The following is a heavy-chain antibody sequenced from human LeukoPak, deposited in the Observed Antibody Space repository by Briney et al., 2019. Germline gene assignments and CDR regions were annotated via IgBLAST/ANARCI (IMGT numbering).Heavy chain of an antibody. CDR3: ARTGDYSKSTGGWFDP. D-gene: IGHD4-11*01. CDR1: GGSISSHY. Sequence: SETLSLTCTVSGGSISSHYWSWVRQAPGKGLEWIGYIFYSGRTNYSPSLKSRATISIDTSKNQFSLRLTSVTTADTAVYFCARTGDYSKSTGGWFDPWGQGTLVTVSS. V-gene: IGHV4-59*11. CDR2: IFYSGRT. J-gene: IGHJ5*02.